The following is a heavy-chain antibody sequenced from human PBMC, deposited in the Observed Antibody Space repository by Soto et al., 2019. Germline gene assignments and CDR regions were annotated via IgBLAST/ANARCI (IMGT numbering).Heavy chain of an antibody. D-gene: IGHD4-17*01. Sequence: ASVKVSCKASGYTFTGYYMHWVRQAPGQGLEWMGWINPNSGGTNYAQKFQGWVTMTRDTSISTAYMELSRLRSDDTAVYYCAVAHDYGDSYYFDYWGQGTLVTVSS. V-gene: IGHV1-2*04. CDR2: INPNSGGT. CDR3: AVAHDYGDSYYFDY. CDR1: GYTFTGYY. J-gene: IGHJ4*02.